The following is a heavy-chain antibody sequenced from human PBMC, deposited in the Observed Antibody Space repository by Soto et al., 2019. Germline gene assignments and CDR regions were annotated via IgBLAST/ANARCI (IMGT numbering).Heavy chain of an antibody. J-gene: IGHJ5*02. CDR2: INPSDGNR. CDR3: ARDRLRGYDSSGFSS. V-gene: IGHV1-18*01. CDR1: GSSFRFYG. Sequence: GASVPVSCQASGSSFRFYGINWVRQAPGQGLEWMGWINPSDGNRNFAQKFEDRVTMTTATSTNTVFLELRSLKSDDTAIYYCARDRLRGYDSSGFSSWGQGTMVTVSS. D-gene: IGHD3-22*01.